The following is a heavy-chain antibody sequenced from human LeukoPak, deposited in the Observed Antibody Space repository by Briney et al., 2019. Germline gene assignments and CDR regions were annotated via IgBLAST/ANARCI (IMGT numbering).Heavy chain of an antibody. CDR3: ASWDAITMVRGVIITGDY. CDR1: GYTFTSYD. V-gene: IGHV1-8*01. D-gene: IGHD3-10*01. CDR2: MNPNSGNT. J-gene: IGHJ4*02. Sequence: GASVKVSCKASGYTFTSYDMNWVRQATGQGLEWMGWMNPNSGNTGYAQKFQGRVTMTRNTSISTAYMELSSLRSEDTAVYYCASWDAITMVRGVIITGDYWGQGTLVTVSS.